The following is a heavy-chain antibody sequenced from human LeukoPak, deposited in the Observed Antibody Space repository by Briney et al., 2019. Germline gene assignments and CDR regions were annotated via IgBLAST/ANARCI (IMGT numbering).Heavy chain of an antibody. CDR2: ISDSSGST. V-gene: IGHV3-23*01. CDR3: AKVRTRWTMVRGVPYMDV. J-gene: IGHJ6*03. CDR1: GFTFSSYA. D-gene: IGHD3-10*01. Sequence: GGSLRLSCAASGFTFSSYAMSWVREAPGKGLEWVSAISDSSGSTYYADSVKGRFTISRDNSKNTLYLQMNSLRAEDTAVYYCAKVRTRWTMVRGVPYMDVWGKGTTVTVSS.